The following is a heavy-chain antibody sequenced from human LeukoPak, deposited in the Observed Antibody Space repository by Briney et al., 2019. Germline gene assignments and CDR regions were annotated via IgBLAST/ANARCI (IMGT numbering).Heavy chain of an antibody. CDR3: ARGRFYGDYRGYFDY. D-gene: IGHD4-17*01. V-gene: IGHV3-48*02. J-gene: IGHJ4*02. Sequence: GGSLRLSCAASGFTFSNYNMNWVRQAPGKGLERVSYISDGSRTIYYADSVKGRFSISRDDAKNSLFLQMNSLRDEDTAVYYCARGRFYGDYRGYFDYWGQGTLVTVSS. CDR1: GFTFSNYN. CDR2: ISDGSRTI.